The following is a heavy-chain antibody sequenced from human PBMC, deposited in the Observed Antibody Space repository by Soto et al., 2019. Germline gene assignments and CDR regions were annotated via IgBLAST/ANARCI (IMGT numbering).Heavy chain of an antibody. V-gene: IGHV1-69*13. J-gene: IGHJ4*02. CDR2: ITPTLGTT. Sequence: SVKVSCKASGATFSGSAFSWVRQAPGQGLEWMGGITPTLGTTNYAQHLQGRVTITAEESTATSFMELTSLTSADTAVYYCARGFTTGATLEGFDYWGQGTLVTVSS. CDR1: GATFSGSA. D-gene: IGHD1-1*01. CDR3: ARGFTTGATLEGFDY.